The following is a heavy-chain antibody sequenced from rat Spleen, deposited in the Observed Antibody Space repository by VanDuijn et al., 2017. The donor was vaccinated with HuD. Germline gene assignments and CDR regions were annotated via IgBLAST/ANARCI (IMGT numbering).Heavy chain of an antibody. J-gene: IGHJ3*01. Sequence: EVQLQESGPGLVKPSQSLSLTCSVTFYSITSSYKWTWIRQFPGNKMEWMGYISFSGSTSYNPSLKSRISITRDTSKNQFFLQLNSVTTEDTATYYCATGGTYNSGYEIWFAYWGQGTLVTVSS. D-gene: IGHD4-3*01. CDR3: ATGGTYNSGYEIWFAY. CDR1: FYSITSSY. CDR2: ISFSGST. V-gene: IGHV3-1*01.